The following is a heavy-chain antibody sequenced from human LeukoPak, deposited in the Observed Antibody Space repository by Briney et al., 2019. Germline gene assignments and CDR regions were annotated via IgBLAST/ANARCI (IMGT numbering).Heavy chain of an antibody. J-gene: IGHJ6*03. CDR2: LYYNVGA. D-gene: IGHD5-18*01. Sequence: SETLSLTCTVSGISISKSHHYWGWIRQPPGKGLEWVGSLYYNVGAYSNPSLKSRVTISVDTSKNQFSLKLTSVTAADTAVYYCARTTEGGYTYGYSYYYYMDVWGKGTTVTISS. CDR1: GISISKSHHY. CDR3: ARTTEGGYTYGYSYYYYMDV. V-gene: IGHV4-39*07.